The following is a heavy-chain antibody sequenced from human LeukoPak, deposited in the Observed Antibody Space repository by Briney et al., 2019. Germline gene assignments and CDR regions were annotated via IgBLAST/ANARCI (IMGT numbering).Heavy chain of an antibody. Sequence: ASVKASCKASGYTFTSYYMHWVRQAPGQGLEWMGIINPSGGSTSYAQKFQGRVTMTRDTSTSTVYLELSSLRSEDTAVFYCAVPLATAYLDYWGQGTLVTVSS. V-gene: IGHV1-46*01. D-gene: IGHD6-13*01. CDR2: INPSGGST. CDR1: GYTFTSYY. J-gene: IGHJ4*02. CDR3: AVPLATAYLDY.